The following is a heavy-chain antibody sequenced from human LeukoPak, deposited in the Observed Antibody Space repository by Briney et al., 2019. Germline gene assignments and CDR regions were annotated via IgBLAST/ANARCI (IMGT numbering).Heavy chain of an antibody. J-gene: IGHJ4*02. Sequence: GGSMRLSWAAYGFTVSSNYMSWVRQAPGKGLEWVSVIYSGGSTYYADSVKGRFTISRDNSKNTLYLQMNSLRAEDTAVYYCAKEPELLGDYYFDYWGQGTLVTVSS. V-gene: IGHV3-53*01. CDR1: GFTVSSNY. CDR2: IYSGGST. D-gene: IGHD1-26*01. CDR3: AKEPELLGDYYFDY.